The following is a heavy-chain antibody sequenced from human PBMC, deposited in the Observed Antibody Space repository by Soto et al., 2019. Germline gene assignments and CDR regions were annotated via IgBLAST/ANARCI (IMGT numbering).Heavy chain of an antibody. J-gene: IGHJ5*02. Sequence: GEALKISCKGSGYSFTSYWIGWVRQMPGKGLEWMGSIYHGDSDTRYSPSFQGQVTISADKSISTAYLQWSSLKASDTAMYYCARRMLYGDYFGGGWFDXWGQGTLVTVSX. D-gene: IGHD4-17*01. CDR2: IYHGDSDT. CDR1: GYSFTSYW. CDR3: ARRMLYGDYFGGGWFDX. V-gene: IGHV5-51*01.